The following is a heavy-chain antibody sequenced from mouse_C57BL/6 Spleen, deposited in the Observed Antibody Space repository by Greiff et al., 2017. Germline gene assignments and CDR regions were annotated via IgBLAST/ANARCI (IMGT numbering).Heavy chain of an antibody. CDR2: INYDGSST. V-gene: IGHV5-16*01. Sequence: EVKLMESEGGLVQPGSSMKLSCTASGFTFSDYYMAWVRQVPEKGLEWVANINYDGSSTYYLDSLKSRFIISRDNAKNILYLQMSSLKSEDTATYYCARSLMVTGAMDYWGQGTSVTVSS. J-gene: IGHJ4*01. CDR3: ARSLMVTGAMDY. D-gene: IGHD2-2*01. CDR1: GFTFSDYY.